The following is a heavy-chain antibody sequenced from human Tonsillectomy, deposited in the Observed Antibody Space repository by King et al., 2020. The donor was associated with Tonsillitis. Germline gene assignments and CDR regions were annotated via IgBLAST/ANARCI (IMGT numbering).Heavy chain of an antibody. V-gene: IGHV3-30*04. CDR3: TKSPGEWDLRADGFDY. CDR1: GFSFSHYA. CDR2: ISYDGSNK. D-gene: IGHD3-16*01. Sequence: QVQLVESGGGVVQPGRSLRLSCAASGFSFSHYAMSWVRQSPGKGLEWVALISYDGSNKYYAESVKGRFTISRDNSQSTLFLQMNSLRVEDTAVYYCTKSPGEWDLRADGFDYWGQGTLVTVSS. J-gene: IGHJ4*02.